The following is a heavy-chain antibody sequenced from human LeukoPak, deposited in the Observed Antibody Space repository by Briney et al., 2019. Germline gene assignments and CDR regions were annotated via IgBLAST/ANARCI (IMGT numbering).Heavy chain of an antibody. V-gene: IGHV1-46*03. Sequence: ASXXVXCKASGYTFTSYYMHWVRQAPGQGLEWMGIINPSGGSTSYAQKFQGRVTMTRDTSTSTVYMELSSLRSEDTAVYYCARENYGGNSAVGYWGQGTLVTVSS. CDR2: INPSGGST. CDR1: GYTFTSYY. D-gene: IGHD4-23*01. J-gene: IGHJ4*02. CDR3: ARENYGGNSAVGY.